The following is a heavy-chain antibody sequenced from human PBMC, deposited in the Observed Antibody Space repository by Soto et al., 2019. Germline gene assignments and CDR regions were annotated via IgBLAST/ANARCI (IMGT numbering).Heavy chain of an antibody. D-gene: IGHD5-18*01. J-gene: IGHJ6*02. CDR1: GFTFSNAW. CDR3: TTVSTSGYSYGGPRYYYYGMDV. CDR2: IKSKTDGGTT. Sequence: GGSLRLSCAASGFTFSNAWMNWVRQAPGKGLEWVGRIKSKTDGGTTDYGAPVKDRFTISRDDSKNTLYLQMNSRKTEDTAVYYCTTVSTSGYSYGGPRYYYYGMDVWGQGTTVTVSS. V-gene: IGHV3-15*07.